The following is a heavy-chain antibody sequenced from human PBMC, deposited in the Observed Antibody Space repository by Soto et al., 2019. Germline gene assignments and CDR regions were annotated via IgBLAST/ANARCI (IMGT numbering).Heavy chain of an antibody. V-gene: IGHV1-69*01. CDR3: ARDPASVVTRFDP. D-gene: IGHD2-15*01. CDR1: GGTFSSYA. J-gene: IGHJ5*02. Sequence: QVQLVQSGAEVKKPGSSVKVSCKASGGTFSSYAISWVRQAPGQGLEWMGGIIPIFGTANYAQKFQGRVTITADESTSTAYMERSSLRSEDTAVYYWARDPASVVTRFDPWGQGTLVTVSS. CDR2: IIPIFGTA.